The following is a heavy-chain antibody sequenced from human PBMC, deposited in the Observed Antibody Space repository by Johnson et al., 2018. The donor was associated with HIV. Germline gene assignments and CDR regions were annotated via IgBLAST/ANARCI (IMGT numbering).Heavy chain of an antibody. J-gene: IGHJ3*02. Sequence: QVQLVESGGGVVQPGRSLRLSCIASGFTFSRCGMHWVRQAPGKGLEWVAVITFEGSDKYYADSVKGRVTISRDDSKNTLYLRLNSLRPEDSAVYYCAKDVSVVTPSGSFDIWGQGTRVTVSS. V-gene: IGHV3-30*18. CDR1: GFTFSRCG. D-gene: IGHD4-23*01. CDR3: AKDVSVVTPSGSFDI. CDR2: ITFEGSDK.